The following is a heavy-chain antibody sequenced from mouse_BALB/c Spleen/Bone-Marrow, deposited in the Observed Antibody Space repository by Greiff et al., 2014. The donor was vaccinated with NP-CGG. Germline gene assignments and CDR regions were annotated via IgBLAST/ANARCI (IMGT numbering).Heavy chain of an antibody. V-gene: IGHV4-1*02. CDR3: ARLGYYGTMDY. J-gene: IGHJ4*01. Sequence: EVHLVESGGGLVQPGGPLKLSCAASGFDSSGYWMSWVRQAPGKGLEWIGEINPDSSTINYTPSLKDKFIISRDNAKNTLYLQMSKVRSEDTALYYCARLGYYGTMDYWGQGTSVTVSS. CDR2: INPDSSTI. D-gene: IGHD1-1*01. CDR1: GFDSSGYW.